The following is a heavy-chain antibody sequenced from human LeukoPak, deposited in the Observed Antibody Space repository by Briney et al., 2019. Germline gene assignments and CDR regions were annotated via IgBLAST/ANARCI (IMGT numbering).Heavy chain of an antibody. CDR2: INPNSGDT. J-gene: IGHJ4*02. D-gene: IGHD3-10*01. CDR1: GYTFTDYY. CDR3: ARVRDLWFGDFDY. Sequence: ASVKVSCKASGYTFTDYYMHWVRQAPGQGLEWMGGINPNSGDTNYAQKFQGRVTMTRDTSISTAYMELSRLRSDDTAVYYCARVRDLWFGDFDYWGQGTMVTVSS. V-gene: IGHV1-2*02.